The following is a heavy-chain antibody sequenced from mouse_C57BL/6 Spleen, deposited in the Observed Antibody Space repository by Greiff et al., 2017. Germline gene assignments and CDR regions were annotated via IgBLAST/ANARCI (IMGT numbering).Heavy chain of an antibody. CDR2: IYPGDGDT. CDR1: GYAFSSYW. CDR3: ARRFTTVVVRYFDV. Sequence: VKLVESGAELVKPGASVKISCKASGYAFSSYWMNWVKQRPGKGLEWIGQIYPGDGDTNYNGKFKGKATLTADKSSSTAYMQLSSLTSEDSAVYFCARRFTTVVVRYFDVWGTGTTVTVSS. J-gene: IGHJ1*03. D-gene: IGHD1-1*01. V-gene: IGHV1-80*01.